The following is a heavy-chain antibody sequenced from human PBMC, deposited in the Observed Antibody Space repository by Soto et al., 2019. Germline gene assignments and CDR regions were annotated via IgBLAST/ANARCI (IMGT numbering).Heavy chain of an antibody. J-gene: IGHJ3*02. V-gene: IGHV4-59*01. Sequence: SETLSLTCTVSGGSISSYYWSWIRQPPGKGLEWIGYIYYSGSTNYNPSLKSRVTISVDTSKNQFSLKLSSVTAADTAVYYCAREKHWRGSHDAFDIWGQGTRVTVS. CDR3: AREKHWRGSHDAFDI. CDR2: IYYSGST. D-gene: IGHD3-16*01. CDR1: GGSISSYY.